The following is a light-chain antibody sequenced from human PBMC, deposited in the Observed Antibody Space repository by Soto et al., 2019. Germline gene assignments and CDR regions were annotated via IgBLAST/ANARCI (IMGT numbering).Light chain of an antibody. CDR1: XSNIGAGYD. J-gene: IGLJ2*01. CDR2: GNT. Sequence: QSVLTQPPSVSGAPGQRVTISCTGXXSNIGAGYDVHWYQQLPGRAPKLLIYGNTNRPSGVPDRFSGSKSGTSASLAITGLQAEDEADYYCLSFDSSLSVVFGGGTKLTVL. CDR3: LSFDSSLSVV. V-gene: IGLV1-40*01.